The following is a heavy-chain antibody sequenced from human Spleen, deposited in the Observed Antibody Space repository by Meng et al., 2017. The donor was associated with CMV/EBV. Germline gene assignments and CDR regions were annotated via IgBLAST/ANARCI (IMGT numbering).Heavy chain of an antibody. Sequence: CPASGFTFVYYGMRWVRQAPGKGLEWVSGINWNGGSTGYADSVKGRFTISRDNAKNSLYLQMNSLRAEDTALYYCAREVGATLGFDYWGQGTLVTVSS. J-gene: IGHJ4*02. CDR1: GFTFVYYG. CDR3: AREVGATLGFDY. CDR2: INWNGGST. D-gene: IGHD1-26*01. V-gene: IGHV3-20*04.